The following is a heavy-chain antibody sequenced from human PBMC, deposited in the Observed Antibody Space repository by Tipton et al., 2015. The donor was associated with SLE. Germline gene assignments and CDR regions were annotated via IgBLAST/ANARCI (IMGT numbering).Heavy chain of an antibody. V-gene: IGHV4-59*01. CDR1: GGSISSYY. D-gene: IGHD6-19*01. Sequence: GSLRLSCTVSGGSISSYYWSWIRQPPGKGLEWIGYIYYSGSTNYNPSLKSRVTISVDTSENQFSLKLSSVTAADTAVYYCAREEYSSGWTEVHWFDPWGQGTLVTVSS. CDR2: IYYSGST. J-gene: IGHJ5*02. CDR3: AREEYSSGWTEVHWFDP.